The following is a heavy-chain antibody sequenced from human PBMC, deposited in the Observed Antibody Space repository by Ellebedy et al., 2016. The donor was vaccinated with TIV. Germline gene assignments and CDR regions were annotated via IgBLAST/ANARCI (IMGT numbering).Heavy chain of an antibody. J-gene: IGHJ4*02. CDR2: IYSGTST. V-gene: IGHV3-53*01. CDR1: GFTVSSNT. D-gene: IGHD6-19*01. Sequence: PGGSLRLSCAASGFTVSSNTMNWVRQGPGKGLEWVSVIYSGTSTSYADSVKGRFTIFRDNSKNTLYLQMNNLRAEDTAVYYCARAEQWLALDFWGQGTLVTVSS. CDR3: ARAEQWLALDF.